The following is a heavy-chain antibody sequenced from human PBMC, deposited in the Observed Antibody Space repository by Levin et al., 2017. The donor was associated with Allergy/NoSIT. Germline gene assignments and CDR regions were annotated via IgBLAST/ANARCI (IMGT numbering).Heavy chain of an antibody. Sequence: PGGSLRLSCAASGFSFSTYGMSWVRQAPGKSLEWISVITGGSGFTHYTDSVKGRFTISRDNSKNTLYLDMHSLGAEDTAVYYCAKDALYCTVKSCYPSPADAFEIWGHGTVVTVSS. D-gene: IGHD2-8*02. CDR1: GFSFSTYG. J-gene: IGHJ3*02. V-gene: IGHV3-23*01. CDR2: ITGGSGFT. CDR3: AKDALYCTVKSCYPSPADAFEI.